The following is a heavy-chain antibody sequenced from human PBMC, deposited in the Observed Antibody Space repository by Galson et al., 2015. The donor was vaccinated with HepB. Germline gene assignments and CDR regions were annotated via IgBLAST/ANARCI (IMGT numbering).Heavy chain of an antibody. CDR3: ARVGPSFYDFWSGYLRGGYMDV. Sequence: SVKVSCKASGYTFTSYDINWVRQATGQGLEGMGWMNPNSGNTGYAQKFQGRVTMTRNTSISTAYMELSSLRSEDTAVYYCARVGPSFYDFWSGYLRGGYMDVWGKGTTVTVSS. CDR1: GYTFTSYD. D-gene: IGHD3-3*01. V-gene: IGHV1-8*01. CDR2: MNPNSGNT. J-gene: IGHJ6*03.